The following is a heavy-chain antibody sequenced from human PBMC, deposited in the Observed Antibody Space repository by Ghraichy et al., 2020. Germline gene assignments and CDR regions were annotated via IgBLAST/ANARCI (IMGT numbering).Heavy chain of an antibody. D-gene: IGHD4-23*01. CDR3: ARDIHYGGNSDAFDI. J-gene: IGHJ3*02. Sequence: GGSLRLSCAASGFTVSSNYMSWVRQAPGKGLEWVSVIYSGGSTYYADSVKGRFTISRDNSKNTLYLQMNSLRAEDTAVYYCARDIHYGGNSDAFDIWGQGTMVTVSS. CDR2: IYSGGST. V-gene: IGHV3-53*01. CDR1: GFTVSSNY.